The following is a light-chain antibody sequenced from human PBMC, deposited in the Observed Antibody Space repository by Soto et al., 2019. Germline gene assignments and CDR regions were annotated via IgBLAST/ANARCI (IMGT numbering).Light chain of an antibody. CDR3: QQYIRWPLT. CDR1: QDVSSK. Sequence: EMVVTQSPATLSVSPGERVTLSCRTSQDVSSKLAWYQQKPGQPPSLLIYDASTRATGTPAMFSGSGSGTELTLAVSSLQSEDYALYFCQQYIRWPLTFGGGTKVEIK. V-gene: IGKV3D-15*01. CDR2: DAS. J-gene: IGKJ4*01.